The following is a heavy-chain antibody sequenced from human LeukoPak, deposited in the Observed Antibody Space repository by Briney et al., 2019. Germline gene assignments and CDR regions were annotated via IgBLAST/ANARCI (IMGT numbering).Heavy chain of an antibody. CDR1: GGSISSYY. V-gene: IGHV4-59*01. Sequence: PSETPSLTCTVSGGSISSYYWSWIRQPPGKGLEWIGYIYYSGSTNYNPSLKSRVTISVDTSKNQFSLKLSSVTAADTAVYYCARGIIPFDYWGQGTLVTVSS. D-gene: IGHD2-15*01. CDR3: ARGIIPFDY. J-gene: IGHJ4*02. CDR2: IYYSGST.